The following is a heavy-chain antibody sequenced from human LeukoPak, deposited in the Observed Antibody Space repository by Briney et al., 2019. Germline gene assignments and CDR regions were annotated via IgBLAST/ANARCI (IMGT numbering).Heavy chain of an antibody. CDR3: ARGGIAVAGTDWFDP. CDR2: INPNSGGT. J-gene: IGHJ5*02. V-gene: IGHV1-2*02. CDR1: GYTFTGYY. Sequence: ASVKVSCKASGYTFTGYYMHWVRQAPGQGLEWMGWINPNSGGTNYAQKFQGRVTMTRDTSISTAYMELSRLRSDDTAVYYCARGGIAVAGTDWFDPWGQGTLVTVSS. D-gene: IGHD6-19*01.